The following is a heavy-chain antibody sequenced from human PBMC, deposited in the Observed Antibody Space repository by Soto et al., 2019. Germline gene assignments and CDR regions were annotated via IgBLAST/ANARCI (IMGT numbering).Heavy chain of an antibody. V-gene: IGHV3-21*01. D-gene: IGHD1-26*01. Sequence: GGSLRLSCAASGFTFSSYSMNWVRQAPGKGLEWVSSISSSSSYIYYADSVKGRFTIPRDNAKNSLYLQMNSLRAEDTAVYYCARVVGATPGAYYYYYYGMDVWGQGTTVTVSS. CDR3: ARVVGATPGAYYYYYYGMDV. CDR2: ISSSSSYI. CDR1: GFTFSSYS. J-gene: IGHJ6*02.